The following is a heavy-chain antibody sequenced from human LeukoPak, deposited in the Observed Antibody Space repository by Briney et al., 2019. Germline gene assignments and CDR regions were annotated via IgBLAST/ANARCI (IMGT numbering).Heavy chain of an antibody. J-gene: IGHJ4*02. V-gene: IGHV3-49*05. CDR3: TSGGLPRMVRGAWPWY. Sequence: KAGGSLRLSCTASGFTFGDYAMSWFRQAPGKGLEWVGFIRSKAYGGTTEYAASVKGRFTISRDDSKSIAYLQMNSLKTEDTAVYYCTSGGLPRMVRGAWPWYWGQGTLVTVSS. CDR1: GFTFGDYA. D-gene: IGHD3-10*01. CDR2: IRSKAYGGTT.